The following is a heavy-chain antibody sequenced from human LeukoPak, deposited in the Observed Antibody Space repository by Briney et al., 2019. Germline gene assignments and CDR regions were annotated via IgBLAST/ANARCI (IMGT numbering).Heavy chain of an antibody. D-gene: IGHD6-19*01. V-gene: IGHV4-59*08. CDR3: VRRDNTGWNYFGH. CDR2: IYYSERT. Sequence: SETLSLTCTVSGGSINSHYGSWIRQPPGKGLQWIGDIYYSERTNYNPSLRSRVTISVDTSKNQLSLKLTSVLAADTAMYYCVRRDNTGWNYFGHGGQGILVTASS. CDR1: GGSINSHY. J-gene: IGHJ4*02.